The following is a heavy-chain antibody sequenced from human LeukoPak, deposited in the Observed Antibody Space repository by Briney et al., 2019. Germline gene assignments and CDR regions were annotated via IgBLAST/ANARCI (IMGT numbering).Heavy chain of an antibody. D-gene: IGHD3-22*01. V-gene: IGHV4-39*07. J-gene: IGHJ5*02. Sequence: SETLSLTCTVSGGSISTSSYYWGWVRQPPGKGLEWIGNIFYSGSTYYSPSLKSRVTISLDTSRNQFSLKLSSVTAADTAVYYCARALTGDSSGYYYEGNWFDPWGQGTLVTVSS. CDR3: ARALTGDSSGYYYEGNWFDP. CDR1: GGSISTSSYY. CDR2: IFYSGST.